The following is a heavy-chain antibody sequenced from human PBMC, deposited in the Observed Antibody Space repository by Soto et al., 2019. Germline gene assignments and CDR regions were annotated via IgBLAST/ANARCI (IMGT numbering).Heavy chain of an antibody. D-gene: IGHD3-10*01. CDR3: AREPQLGECGPGYYGMDD. Sequence: QVQLVQSGAEVKKPGSSVKVSCKASGGTFSSYAISWVRQAPGQGLEWMGGIIPIFGTANYAQKFQGRVTITADESTSTAYMELSSLRSEDTAVYYCAREPQLGECGPGYYGMDDWGQGTTVTVSS. V-gene: IGHV1-69*01. J-gene: IGHJ6*02. CDR1: GGTFSSYA. CDR2: IIPIFGTA.